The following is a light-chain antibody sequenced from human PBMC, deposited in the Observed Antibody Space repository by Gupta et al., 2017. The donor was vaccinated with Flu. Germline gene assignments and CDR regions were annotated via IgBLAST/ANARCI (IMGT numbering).Light chain of an antibody. V-gene: IGKV3-20*01. CDR3: QQYPDYT. Sequence: SPGNMSLSQGERATRSCRDSQSVRSNYLDWEQQKPGQAPRILIYGGDSRDTGSMDRFSGSRSGTDFTLTSRRGENEDFEVYDDQQYPDYTFGQGTKMEIK. CDR2: GGD. CDR1: QSVRSNY. J-gene: IGKJ2*01.